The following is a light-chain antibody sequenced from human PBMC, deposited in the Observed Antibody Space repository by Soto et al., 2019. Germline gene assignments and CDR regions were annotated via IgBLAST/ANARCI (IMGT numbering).Light chain of an antibody. Sequence: HSVLAQPASLSGSPGQSITISCTGTSSDVGGYNYVSWYQQHPGKAPKLMIYEVSNRPSGVSNRFSGSKSGNTASLTISGLQAEDEADYYCSSYTSRSTLYVFGTGTKVIVL. CDR1: SSDVGGYNY. CDR2: EVS. J-gene: IGLJ1*01. V-gene: IGLV2-14*01. CDR3: SSYTSRSTLYV.